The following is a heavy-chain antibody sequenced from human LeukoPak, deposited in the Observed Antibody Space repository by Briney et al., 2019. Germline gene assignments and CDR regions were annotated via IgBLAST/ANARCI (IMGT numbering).Heavy chain of an antibody. CDR2: IYYSGST. Sequence: MTSETLSLTCTVSGGSISSYYWSWIRQPPGKGLEWIGYIYYSGSTNYNPSLKSRVTISVDTSKNQFSLKLSSVTAADTAVYYCATLRRDGYNYYFDYWGQGTLVTVSS. D-gene: IGHD5-24*01. CDR3: ATLRRDGYNYYFDY. J-gene: IGHJ4*02. V-gene: IGHV4-59*08. CDR1: GGSISSYY.